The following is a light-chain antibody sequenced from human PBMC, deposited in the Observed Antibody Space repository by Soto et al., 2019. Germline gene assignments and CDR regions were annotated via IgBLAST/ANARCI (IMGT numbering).Light chain of an antibody. Sequence: QSVLTQPASVSSSPGQSLTVSCTGTSSDVGGYNYVSWYQQHPGKAPKLMIYEVSNRPSGVSNRFSGSKSGNTASLTISGLQAEDEADYYCSSYTSSSTLGVFGTGTKVTVL. CDR2: EVS. CDR3: SSYTSSSTLGV. CDR1: SSDVGGYNY. V-gene: IGLV2-14*01. J-gene: IGLJ1*01.